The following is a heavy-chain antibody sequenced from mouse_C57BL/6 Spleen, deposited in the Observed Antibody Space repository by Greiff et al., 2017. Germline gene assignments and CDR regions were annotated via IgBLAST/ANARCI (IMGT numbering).Heavy chain of an antibody. CDR2: ISDGGSYT. Sequence: EVKLVESGGGLVKPGGSLKLSCAASGFTFSSYAMSWVRQTPEKRLEWVATISDGGSYTYYPDNVKGRFTISRDNAKNNLYLQMSHLKSEDTAMXYCARTSGSSYAMDYWGQGTSVTVSS. CDR3: ARTSGSSYAMDY. D-gene: IGHD1-1*01. V-gene: IGHV5-4*03. CDR1: GFTFSSYA. J-gene: IGHJ4*01.